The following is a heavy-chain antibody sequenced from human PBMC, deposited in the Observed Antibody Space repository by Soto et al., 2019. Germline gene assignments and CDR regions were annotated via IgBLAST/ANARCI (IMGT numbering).Heavy chain of an antibody. Sequence: QVQLVQSGAEVKKPGASVTVSCKTSGYTFSNYGINWVRQAPGQGLEWMGWISGYNGNTNYAQTGQGRVTMTPDTSTGTVYMELRSLKSDDTAIYYCSRFIMVGGWFDPNYYHGMDVWGQGTRVTVSS. CDR2: ISGYNGNT. CDR1: GYTFSNYG. CDR3: SRFIMVGGWFDPNYYHGMDV. V-gene: IGHV1-18*01. J-gene: IGHJ6*02. D-gene: IGHD6-19*01.